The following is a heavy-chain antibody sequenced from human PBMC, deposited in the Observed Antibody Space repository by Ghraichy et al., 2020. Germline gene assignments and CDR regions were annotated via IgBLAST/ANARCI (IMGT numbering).Heavy chain of an antibody. CDR2: IDWNGGST. V-gene: IGHV3-20*04. D-gene: IGHD1-7*01. CDR3: ARGNYRNFYYGVDV. CDR1: GFTYDDYS. J-gene: IGHJ6*02. Sequence: GGSLRLSCAASGFTYDDYSMTWVRQGPGKGLEWVSGIDWNGGSTGYADSVKGRFTISRDNAKNFLYLQMNSLRAEDTALYYCARGNYRNFYYGVDVWGQETTVTVSS.